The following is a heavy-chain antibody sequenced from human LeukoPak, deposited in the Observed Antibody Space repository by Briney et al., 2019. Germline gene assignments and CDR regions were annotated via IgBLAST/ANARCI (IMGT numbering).Heavy chain of an antibody. CDR1: GGSISSSSYY. CDR2: IYYSGST. V-gene: IGHV4-39*07. J-gene: IGHJ4*02. Sequence: SETLSLTCTVSGGSISSSSYYWGWIRQPPGKGLEWIGSIYYSGSTYYNPSLKSRVTISVDTSKNQFSLKLSSVTAADTAVYYCARDGYDILTGYYSDYWGQGTLVTVSS. CDR3: ARDGYDILTGYYSDY. D-gene: IGHD3-9*01.